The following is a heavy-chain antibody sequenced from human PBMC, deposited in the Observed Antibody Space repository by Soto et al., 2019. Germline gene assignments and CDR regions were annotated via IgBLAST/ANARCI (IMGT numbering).Heavy chain of an antibody. J-gene: IGHJ3*02. Sequence: SETLSLTCTVSGGSISSYYWSWIRQPPGKGLEWIGYIYYSGSTNYNPSLKSRVTISVDTSKNQFSLKLSSVTAADTAVYYCGRGDSSGWYDAFDIWGQGTMVTVSS. CDR1: GGSISSYY. CDR2: IYYSGST. CDR3: GRGDSSGWYDAFDI. V-gene: IGHV4-59*01. D-gene: IGHD6-19*01.